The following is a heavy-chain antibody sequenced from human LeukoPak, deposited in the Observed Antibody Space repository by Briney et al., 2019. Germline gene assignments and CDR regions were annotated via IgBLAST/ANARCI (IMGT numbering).Heavy chain of an antibody. CDR3: AKVELRYFDWFVDY. CDR1: GFTFNNYA. D-gene: IGHD3-9*01. Sequence: GGSLRLSCAASGFTFNNYAMSWVRQAPGKGLEWVSAISGSGGSTYYADSVKGRFTISRDNSKNTLYLQMNSLRAEDTAVYYCAKVELRYFDWFVDYWGQGTLVTVSS. V-gene: IGHV3-23*01. CDR2: ISGSGGST. J-gene: IGHJ4*02.